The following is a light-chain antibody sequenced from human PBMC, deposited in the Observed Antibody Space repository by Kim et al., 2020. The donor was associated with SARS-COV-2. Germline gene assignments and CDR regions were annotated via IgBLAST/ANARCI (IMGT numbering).Light chain of an antibody. CDR1: QSVSTH. CDR2: GAS. V-gene: IGKV3-15*01. J-gene: IGKJ4*01. CDR3: QQYNSWPLT. Sequence: GCPGERVTLSGRASQSVSTHLAWYQQKPVQAPRLHIHGASTRATGFPARFSGSGSGTEFTLTISSLQSEDFAVYFCQQYNSWPLTPGGGTKGDIK.